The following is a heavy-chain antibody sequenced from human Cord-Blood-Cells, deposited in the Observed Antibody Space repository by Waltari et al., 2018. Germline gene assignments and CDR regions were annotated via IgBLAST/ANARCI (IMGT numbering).Heavy chain of an antibody. CDR1: FTSYY. D-gene: IGHD6-6*01. CDR3: ARDIRPYLSSSSFDY. J-gene: IGHJ4*02. V-gene: IGHV1-46*01. CDR2: INPSGGST. Sequence: FTSYYMHWVRQAPGQGLEWMGIINPSGGSTSYAQKFQGRVTMTRDTSTSTVYMELSSLRSEDTAVYYCARDIRPYLSSSSFDYWGQGTLVTVSS.